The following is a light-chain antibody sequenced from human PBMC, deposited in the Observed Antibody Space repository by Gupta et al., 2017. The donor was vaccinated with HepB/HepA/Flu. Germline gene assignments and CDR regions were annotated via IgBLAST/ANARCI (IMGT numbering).Light chain of an antibody. CDR1: ALPKQY. Sequence: SYELTQPPSVSVSPGQTARITCSGDALPKQYAYWYQQKPGQAPVLVIYKDSERPSGIPERFSGASSGTTVTLTISGVQAEDEADYYCQSADSSGTHRVGVGGGTKLTGL. CDR2: KDS. J-gene: IGLJ2*01. V-gene: IGLV3-25*03. CDR3: QSADSSGTHRVG.